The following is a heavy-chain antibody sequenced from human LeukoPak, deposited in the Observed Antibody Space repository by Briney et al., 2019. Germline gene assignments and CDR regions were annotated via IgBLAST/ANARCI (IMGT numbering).Heavy chain of an antibody. J-gene: IGHJ4*02. V-gene: IGHV1-8*02. D-gene: IGHD6-13*01. CDR3: ARGGGIAPTLFDY. CDR2: MNPNSGNT. Sequence: GASVKVSCKASGYTFTGYYMHWVRQAPGQGLEWMGWMNPNSGNTGYAQKFQGRVTMTRNTSISTAYMELSSLRSEDTAVYYCARGGGIAPTLFDYWGQGTLVTVSS. CDR1: GYTFTGYY.